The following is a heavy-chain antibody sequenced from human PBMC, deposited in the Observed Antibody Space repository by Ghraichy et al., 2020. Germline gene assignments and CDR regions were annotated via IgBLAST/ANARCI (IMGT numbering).Heavy chain of an antibody. V-gene: IGHV3-23*01. CDR2: ISGSGDSK. CDR1: GFTFNTYA. D-gene: IGHD3-22*01. J-gene: IGHJ4*02. CDR3: AKDMNVGYYYDSSGSYYENVGVNYFDY. Sequence: GGSLRLSCAGSGFTFNTYAMNWVRQAPGKGLEWVSTISGSGDSKYYADSVKGRFTLSRDNSKNTLYLQMNSLRAEDTAVYYCAKDMNVGYYYDSSGSYYENVGVNYFDYWGQGTLVTVSS.